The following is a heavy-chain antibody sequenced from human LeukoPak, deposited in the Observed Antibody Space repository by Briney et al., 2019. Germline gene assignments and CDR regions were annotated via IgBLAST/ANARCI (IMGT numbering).Heavy chain of an antibody. CDR1: GFAFSAFW. D-gene: IGHD3-10*01. Sequence: GGSLRLSCAASGFAFSAFWMDWVRQAPGKGLVRVSHVNRDGSSAYYADSVKGRFTISRDNAKNTVYLQMNNLRVEDTAVYYCARGINYGSGIDYWGQGILVTVSS. CDR3: ARGINYGSGIDY. V-gene: IGHV3-74*01. CDR2: VNRDGSSA. J-gene: IGHJ4*02.